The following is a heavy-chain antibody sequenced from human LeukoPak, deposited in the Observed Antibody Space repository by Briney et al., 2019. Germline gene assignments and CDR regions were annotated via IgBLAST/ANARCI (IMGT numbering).Heavy chain of an antibody. CDR1: GGSISGYF. CDR2: IYATGTT. CDR3: AREGGGSNRCLD. V-gene: IGHV4-4*07. J-gene: IGHJ1*01. Sequence: SETLSLTCTVSGGSISGYFWSWIRQPAGKGLEWIGRIYATGTTNYSPSLKSRVTMSVDTSKNQFSLNLTSVTAADTDVYYCAREGGGSNRCLDWGQGTLVTVSS. D-gene: IGHD3-16*02.